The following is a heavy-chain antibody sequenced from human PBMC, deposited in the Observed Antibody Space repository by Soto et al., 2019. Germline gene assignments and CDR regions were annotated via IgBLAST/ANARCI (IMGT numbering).Heavy chain of an antibody. D-gene: IGHD3-10*01. CDR3: ARSGFSGSLSDAFDI. CDR1: GGSISSYY. J-gene: IGHJ3*02. Sequence: SETLSLTCTVSGGSISSYYWSWIRQPPGKGLEWIGYIYYSGSTNYNPSLKSRVTISVDTSKNQFSLKLSSVTAADTAVYYCARSGFSGSLSDAFDIWGQGTMVTVSS. CDR2: IYYSGST. V-gene: IGHV4-59*08.